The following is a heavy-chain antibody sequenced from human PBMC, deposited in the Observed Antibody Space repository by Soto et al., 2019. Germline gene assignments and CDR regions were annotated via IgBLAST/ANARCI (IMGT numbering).Heavy chain of an antibody. CDR2: VNHSGST. D-gene: IGHD3-10*01. J-gene: IGHJ6*02. V-gene: IGHV4-34*01. CDR3: ARKYLPYYGSGSPYGMDV. CDR1: GGSFSGYY. Sequence: QVQLQQWGAGLLKPSETLSLTCGVYGGSFSGYYWSWIRQPPGKGLEWIGEVNHSGSTNYNPSLNSRVIISVDTSKNQFSLTLSSVTAADTALYYCARKYLPYYGSGSPYGMDVWGQGTTVTVSS.